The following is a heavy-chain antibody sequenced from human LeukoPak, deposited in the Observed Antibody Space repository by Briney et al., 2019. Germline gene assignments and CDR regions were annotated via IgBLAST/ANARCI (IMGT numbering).Heavy chain of an antibody. J-gene: IGHJ6*03. D-gene: IGHD3-10*01. CDR1: GFTVSSNY. V-gene: IGHV3-53*01. Sequence: GGSLRLTCAASGFTVSSNYMSWVRQAPGKGLEWVSVIYSGGSTYYADSVKGRFTISRDNSKNTLYLQMNSLRAEDTAVYYCASGSGSYRTPYYYMDVWGTGTTVTVSS. CDR2: IYSGGST. CDR3: ASGSGSYRTPYYYMDV.